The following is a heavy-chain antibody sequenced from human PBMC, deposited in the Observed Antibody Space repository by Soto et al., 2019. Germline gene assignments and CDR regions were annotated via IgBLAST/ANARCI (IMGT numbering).Heavy chain of an antibody. CDR2: IWYDGSNK. V-gene: IGHV3-33*01. D-gene: IGHD3-22*01. CDR3: ARVGTYYYDSSGYTDAFDI. J-gene: IGHJ3*02. Sequence: GGSLRLSCAASGFTFSSYGMHWVRQAPGKGLEWVAVIWYDGSNKYYADSVKGRFTISRDNSKNTLYLQMNSLRAEDTAVYYCARVGTYYYDSSGYTDAFDIWGQGTMVTVSS. CDR1: GFTFSSYG.